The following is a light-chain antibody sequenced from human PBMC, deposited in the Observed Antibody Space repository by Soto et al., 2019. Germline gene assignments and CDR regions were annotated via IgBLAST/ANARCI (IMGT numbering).Light chain of an antibody. V-gene: IGKV3-20*01. CDR3: QQYGSSQT. J-gene: IGKJ1*01. CDR2: GAS. Sequence: EIVMTQSPGTLSVSPGERATLSCRASQSVSINLAWYQQKPGQAPRLLIYGASSRATGIPDRFSGSGSGTDFTLTISRLEPEDFAVYYCQQYGSSQTFGQGTKVDIK. CDR1: QSVSIN.